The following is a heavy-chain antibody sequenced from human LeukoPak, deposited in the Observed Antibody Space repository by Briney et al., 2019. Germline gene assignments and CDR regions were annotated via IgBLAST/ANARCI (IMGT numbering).Heavy chain of an antibody. Sequence: PGGSLRLSCAASGFAFNDYNMNWVRQVPGKGLEWISSITSSSHYIYYGDSVKGRFTISRDNAKNSLFLQMDSLRAEDTAVYYCAELGITMIGGVWGKGTTVTISS. CDR2: ITSSSHYI. CDR1: GFAFNDYN. V-gene: IGHV3-21*01. CDR3: AELGITMIGGV. J-gene: IGHJ6*04. D-gene: IGHD3-10*02.